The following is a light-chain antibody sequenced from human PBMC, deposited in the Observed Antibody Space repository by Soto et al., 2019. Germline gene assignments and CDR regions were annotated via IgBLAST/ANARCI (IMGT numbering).Light chain of an antibody. J-gene: IGLJ2*01. V-gene: IGLV1-44*01. CDR1: SSNIGSNT. CDR2: SNN. CDR3: ATWDDSLNAVV. Sequence: QSVLTQPPSASGTPGQRVTISCSGSSSNIGSNTVNWYQQLPGTAPKLLIYSNNERPSSVPDRFSGSKPGTSASLAISGLQSEDEADYYCATWDDSLNAVVFGGGTKLTVL.